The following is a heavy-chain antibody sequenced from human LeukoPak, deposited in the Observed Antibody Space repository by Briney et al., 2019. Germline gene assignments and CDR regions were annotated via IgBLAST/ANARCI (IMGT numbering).Heavy chain of an antibody. J-gene: IGHJ5*02. CDR2: ICYTGNT. V-gene: IGHV4-39*01. CDR3: ARHKSGIDWFDP. Sequence: SETLSLTCTLSGDSISSRGYCWGWIRQPPGKGLECVGVICYTGNTYYNPSLKSRVTISVDTSKNQFSLRLSSVTAADTAVYYCARHKSGIDWFDPWGQGTLVTVSS. CDR1: GDSISSRGYC. D-gene: IGHD1-14*01.